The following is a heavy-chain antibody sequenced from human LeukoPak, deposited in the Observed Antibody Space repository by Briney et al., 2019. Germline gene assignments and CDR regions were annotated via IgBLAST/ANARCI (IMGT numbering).Heavy chain of an antibody. CDR1: GGSISSSSYY. CDR2: IYYSGST. Sequence: SETLSLTCTVSGGSISSSSYYWGWIRQPPGKGLEWIGSIYYSGSTYYTPSLKSRVTISVDTSENQFSLKLSSVTAADTAVYYCARQDTAMAWSYYFDYWGQGTLVTVSS. CDR3: ARQDTAMAWSYYFDY. D-gene: IGHD5-18*01. J-gene: IGHJ4*02. V-gene: IGHV4-39*01.